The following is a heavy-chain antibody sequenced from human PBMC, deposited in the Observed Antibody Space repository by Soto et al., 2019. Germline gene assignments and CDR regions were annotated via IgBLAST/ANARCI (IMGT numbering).Heavy chain of an antibody. V-gene: IGHV3-48*01. D-gene: IGHD6-13*01. CDR3: ARDLGSSWYPEYFQH. CDR2: ISSSSSTI. J-gene: IGHJ1*01. CDR1: GFTFSSYS. Sequence: EVQLVESGGGLVQPGGSLRLSCAASGFTFSSYSMNWVRQAPGKGLEWVSYISSSSSTIYYADSVKGRFTISRDNAKNSLYLQMNSLRAEDTAVYYCARDLGSSWYPEYFQHGGQGTLVTVSS.